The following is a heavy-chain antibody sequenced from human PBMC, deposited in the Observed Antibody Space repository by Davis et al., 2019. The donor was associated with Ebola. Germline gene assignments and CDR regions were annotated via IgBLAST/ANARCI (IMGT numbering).Heavy chain of an antibody. CDR3: ARGWRYPGA. V-gene: IGHV3-7*01. D-gene: IGHD2-2*02. J-gene: IGHJ5*02. Sequence: GESLKISCAASGFTFSNYWMSWARQAPGKGLECVAHIKEDGSKEFYVDSVKGRFTISRDNAKSSLYLQMNNLRAEDTALYYCARGWRYPGAWGQGTLVTVSS. CDR2: IKEDGSKE. CDR1: GFTFSNYW.